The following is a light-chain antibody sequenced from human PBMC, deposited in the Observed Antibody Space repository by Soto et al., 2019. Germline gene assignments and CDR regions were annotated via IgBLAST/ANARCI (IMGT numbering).Light chain of an antibody. J-gene: IGKJ1*01. CDR2: GSD. CDR1: QSVSSN. CDR3: QRQRT. V-gene: IGKV3D-15*01. Sequence: EIVMTQSPATLSVSLGERATLSCRASQSVSSNLAWYQHKPGQAPRLHVYGSDSGAACSSDGIRGRRSWTEFTLTIDRLDFEVYSWYYYQRQRTFGQGTKVDIK.